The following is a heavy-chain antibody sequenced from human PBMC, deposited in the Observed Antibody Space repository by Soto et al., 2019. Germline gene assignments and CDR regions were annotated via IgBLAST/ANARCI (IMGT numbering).Heavy chain of an antibody. Sequence: GASVKVSCKASGGTFSSYAISWVRQAPGQGLEWMGGIIPIFGTANYAQKFQGRVTITADESTSTAYMELSSLRSEDTDVYYCARPSNVVVVDAGPYYYGLDVWGQGTTVTVS. CDR3: ARPSNVVVVDAGPYYYGLDV. J-gene: IGHJ6*02. CDR2: IIPIFGTA. V-gene: IGHV1-69*13. D-gene: IGHD2-15*01. CDR1: GGTFSSYA.